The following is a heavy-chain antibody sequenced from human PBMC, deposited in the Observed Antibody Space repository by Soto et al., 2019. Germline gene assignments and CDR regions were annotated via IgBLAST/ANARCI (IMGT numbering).Heavy chain of an antibody. CDR3: ARNTGLETYYMDV. J-gene: IGHJ6*03. V-gene: IGHV4-39*01. Sequence: SETLSLTCTVSGGSISSSSYYWGWIRPPPGKGLEWIGSIYYSGSTYYNPSLKSRVTISVDTSKNQFSLKLSSVTAADTAVYYCARNTGLETYYMDVWGKGTTVTVSS. CDR2: IYYSGST. D-gene: IGHD6-19*01. CDR1: GGSISSSSYY.